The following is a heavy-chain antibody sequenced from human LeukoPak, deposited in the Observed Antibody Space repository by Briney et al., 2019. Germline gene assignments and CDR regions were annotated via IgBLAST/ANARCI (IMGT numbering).Heavy chain of an antibody. CDR3: TRGHPGKLDY. Sequence: PGGSLRLSCAPSGFTLRNYMIAWVRQAPGRGLVWVSTVNSDGSSTAYADAVKGRFTISRDNAENTVFLQSHSLRAEDTAVYYCTRGHPGKLDYWGRGTLATVSS. V-gene: IGHV3-74*01. CDR1: GFTLRNYM. J-gene: IGHJ4*02. D-gene: IGHD3-10*01. CDR2: VNSDGSST.